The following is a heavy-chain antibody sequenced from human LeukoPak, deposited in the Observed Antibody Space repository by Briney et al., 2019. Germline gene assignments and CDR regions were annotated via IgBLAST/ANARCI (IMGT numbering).Heavy chain of an antibody. V-gene: IGHV5-51*01. CDR2: IYPGDSDT. J-gene: IGHJ6*02. CDR1: GYSFTSYW. Sequence: GESLKISCKGSGYSFTSYWIGWVRQMPGKGLEWMGIIYPGDSDTRYSPSFQGQVTFSADKSISTAYLQWSSLKASDTAMYYCARLFGGSGSPTDYYGMDVWGQGTTVTVSS. CDR3: ARLFGGSGSPTDYYGMDV. D-gene: IGHD3-10*01.